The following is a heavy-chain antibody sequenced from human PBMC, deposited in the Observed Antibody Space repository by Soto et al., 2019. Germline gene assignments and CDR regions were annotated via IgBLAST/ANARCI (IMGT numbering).Heavy chain of an antibody. CDR2: ITWNSGIV. Sequence: GGSLRLSCAASGFNFDDHAMHWVRQGPGKGLEWVSSITWNSGIVAYADSVKGRYTISRDNAKNSLYLQMNSLTPEDTALYFCVREAISCGRSGGRIYFYDYWGQGSLVTVYS. J-gene: IGHJ4*02. CDR1: GFNFDDHA. D-gene: IGHD6-19*01. CDR3: VREAISCGRSGGRIYFYDY. V-gene: IGHV3-9*01.